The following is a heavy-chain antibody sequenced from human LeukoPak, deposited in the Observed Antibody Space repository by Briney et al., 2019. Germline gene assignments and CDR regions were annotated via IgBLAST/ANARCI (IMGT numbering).Heavy chain of an antibody. J-gene: IGHJ4*02. Sequence: GSLRLSCAASGFTFSSYWTSWVRQAPGKGLEWVANIKDDGSEKYYVDSVKGRFTISRDDAKNSLYLQMNSLRAEDTAVYYCARARDSSWDYWGQGTLVTVSS. CDR2: IKDDGSEK. CDR3: ARARDSSWDY. V-gene: IGHV3-7*03. D-gene: IGHD6-13*01. CDR1: GFTFSSYW.